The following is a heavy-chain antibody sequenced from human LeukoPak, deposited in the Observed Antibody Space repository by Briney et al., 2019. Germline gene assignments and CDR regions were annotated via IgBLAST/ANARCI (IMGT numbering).Heavy chain of an antibody. CDR1: GFTYSFYA. J-gene: IGHJ6*02. V-gene: IGHV3-23*01. Sequence: PGGSLRLSCAAPGFTYSFYAMSWVRQAPGKGLEWVSGISGSGGSTYHADSVKGRFTISRDNSKNTLYLQMNSLRAEDTAVYFCAKGHGSNIYGYHGMDVWGQGTTVTVSS. D-gene: IGHD3-22*01. CDR3: AKGHGSNIYGYHGMDV. CDR2: ISGSGGST.